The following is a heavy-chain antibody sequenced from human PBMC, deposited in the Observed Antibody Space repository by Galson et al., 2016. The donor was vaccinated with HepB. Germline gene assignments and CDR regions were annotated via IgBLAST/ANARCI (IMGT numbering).Heavy chain of an antibody. V-gene: IGHV1-69*13. CDR1: GGTFSSYV. CDR3: ARYPQWEDYYGLDD. J-gene: IGHJ6*02. Sequence: SVKVSCKASGGTFSSYVITWVRQAPGQGLEWMGGITPFLGTANYAQKFQGRVTLTADESTSTAYMGLSSLRSDDTAVYYCARYPQWEDYYGLDDWGQGTTVTVSS. D-gene: IGHD1-26*01. CDR2: ITPFLGTA.